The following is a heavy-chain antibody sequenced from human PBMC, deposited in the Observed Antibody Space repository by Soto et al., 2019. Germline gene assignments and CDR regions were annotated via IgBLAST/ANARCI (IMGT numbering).Heavy chain of an antibody. D-gene: IGHD1-26*01. V-gene: IGHV3-23*01. CDR3: ARRGSGSYYDY. J-gene: IGHJ4*02. CDR2: ISGSGGST. Sequence: WGRLGTGKGLEWVSAISGSGGSTYYSDSVKGRFTISRVNSKHTLNLKMKSLRAEDTAVYYCARRGSGSYYDYWGQGTLVTVSS.